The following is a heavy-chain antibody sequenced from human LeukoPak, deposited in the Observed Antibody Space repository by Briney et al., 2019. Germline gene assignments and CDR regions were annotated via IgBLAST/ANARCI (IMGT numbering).Heavy chain of an antibody. J-gene: IGHJ3*02. Sequence: KPSETLSLTCTVSGGSISSHYWSWIRQPPGKGLEWIGYIYYSGSTNYNPSLKSRVTISVDTSKNQISLKLSSVTAADTAVYYCARSTTVVGAFDIWGQGTMVTVSS. CDR3: ARSTTVVGAFDI. CDR2: IYYSGST. D-gene: IGHD4-23*01. CDR1: GGSISSHY. V-gene: IGHV4-59*11.